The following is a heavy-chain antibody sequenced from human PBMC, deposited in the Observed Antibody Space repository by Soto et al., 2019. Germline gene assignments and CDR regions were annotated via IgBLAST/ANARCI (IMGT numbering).Heavy chain of an antibody. CDR1: GFTVSSNY. V-gene: IGHV3-53*02. CDR3: ARARSSGWYYFDY. D-gene: IGHD6-19*01. CDR2: IYSGGST. Sequence: EVQLVETGGGLIQPGGSLRLSCAASGFTVSSNYMSWVRQAPGKGLEWVSVIYSGGSTYYADSVKGRFTISRDNSKNTLYLQMNSLRAEDTAVYYCARARSSGWYYFDYRGQGTLVTVSS. J-gene: IGHJ4*02.